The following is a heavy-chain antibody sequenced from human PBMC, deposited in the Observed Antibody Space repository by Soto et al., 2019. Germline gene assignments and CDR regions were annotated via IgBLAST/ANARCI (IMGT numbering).Heavy chain of an antibody. Sequence: ASVKVSCKASGYTFTSYAMHWVRQAPGQRLEWMGWINAGNGNTKYSQKFQGRVTITRDTSASTAYMELSSLRSEGTAVYYCAREYYDYVWGSYRSFWFDPWGQGTLVTVSS. CDR3: AREYYDYVWGSYRSFWFDP. V-gene: IGHV1-3*01. D-gene: IGHD3-16*02. CDR2: INAGNGNT. J-gene: IGHJ5*02. CDR1: GYTFTSYA.